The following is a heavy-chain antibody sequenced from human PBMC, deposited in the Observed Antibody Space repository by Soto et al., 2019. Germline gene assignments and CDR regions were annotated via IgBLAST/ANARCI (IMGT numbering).Heavy chain of an antibody. CDR3: ARVLFGRGNWFDP. Sequence: LSLACTVSGGSISSYYWSWIRQPPGKGLEWIGYIYYSGSTNYNPSLKSRVTISVDTSKNQFSLKLSSVTAADTAVYYCARVLFGRGNWFDPWGQGTLVTVSS. V-gene: IGHV4-59*01. J-gene: IGHJ5*02. CDR1: GGSISSYY. D-gene: IGHD3-3*01. CDR2: IYYSGST.